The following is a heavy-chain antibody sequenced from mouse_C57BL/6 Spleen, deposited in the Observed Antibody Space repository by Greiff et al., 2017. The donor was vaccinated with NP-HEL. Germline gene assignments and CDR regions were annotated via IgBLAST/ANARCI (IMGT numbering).Heavy chain of an antibody. J-gene: IGHJ1*03. V-gene: IGHV1-64*01. Sequence: VQLQQPGAELVKPGASVKLSCKASGYTFTSYWMHWVKQRPGQGLEWIGMIHPNSGSTNYNEKFKSKATLTVDKSSSTAYMQLSSLTSEDSAVYYCARWYYYCSSPWYFDVWGTGTTVTVSS. CDR3: ARWYYYCSSPWYFDV. CDR2: IHPNSGST. D-gene: IGHD1-1*01. CDR1: GYTFTSYW.